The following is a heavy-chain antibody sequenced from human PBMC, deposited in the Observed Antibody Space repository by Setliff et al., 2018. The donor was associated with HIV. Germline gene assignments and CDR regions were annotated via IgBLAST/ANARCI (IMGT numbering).Heavy chain of an antibody. CDR1: GGTFSSYA. V-gene: IGHV1-69*06. CDR2: IIPILGTA. CDR3: ATIPXPSYYYYYYMDV. D-gene: IGHD2-2*02. J-gene: IGHJ6*03. Sequence: GASVKXSCKASGGTFSSYAIXWVRQAPGQGLEWMGGIIPILGTANYAQKFQGRVTIIADKSTSTAYMELSSLRSEDTAVYYCATIPXPSYYYYYYMDVWGKGTTVTVSS.